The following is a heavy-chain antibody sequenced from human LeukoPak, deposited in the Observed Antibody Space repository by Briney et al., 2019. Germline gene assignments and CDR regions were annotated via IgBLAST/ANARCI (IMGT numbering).Heavy chain of an antibody. D-gene: IGHD3-22*01. CDR1: GFTFTSYG. CDR2: VTAYNDNT. J-gene: IGHJ3*02. Sequence: ASVRVSCKPSGFTFTSYGICLVRDAPGRGLVCVGCVTAYNDNTNYAQKLKGRVTMTTDTSTSTAYMELRSLRCDDTAVYYCVRDNYYESSGYYFGAFDIWGQGTMLPVSS. V-gene: IGHV1-18*01. CDR3: VRDNYYESSGYYFGAFDI.